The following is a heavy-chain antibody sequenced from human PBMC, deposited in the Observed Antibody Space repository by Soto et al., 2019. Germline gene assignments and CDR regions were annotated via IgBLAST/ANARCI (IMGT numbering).Heavy chain of an antibody. Sequence: VASVKVSCKASGYTFTSYGISRVRQAPGQGLEWMGWISAYNGNTNYAQKLQGRVTMTTDTSTSTAYMELRSLRSDDTAVYYCARDLADYDFWSGLLYYYGMDVWGQGTTVTVSS. V-gene: IGHV1-18*01. CDR2: ISAYNGNT. J-gene: IGHJ6*02. CDR1: GYTFTSYG. CDR3: ARDLADYDFWSGLLYYYGMDV. D-gene: IGHD3-3*01.